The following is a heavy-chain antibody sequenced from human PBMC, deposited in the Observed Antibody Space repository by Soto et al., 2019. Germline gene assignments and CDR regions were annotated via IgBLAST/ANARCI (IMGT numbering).Heavy chain of an antibody. D-gene: IGHD2-15*01. J-gene: IGHJ4*02. CDR2: ITYEGRSK. Sequence: PGGSLRLSCAVSGFIFKNYDMNWVRQAPGKGLEWVATITYEGRSKYYAESVKGRFAISRDNSKSTLNLQMNTLRVDDSAIYYFAKSSGGSSSMGMDYWGQGTLVTVSS. CDR1: GFIFKNYD. CDR3: AKSSGGSSSMGMDY. V-gene: IGHV3-30*09.